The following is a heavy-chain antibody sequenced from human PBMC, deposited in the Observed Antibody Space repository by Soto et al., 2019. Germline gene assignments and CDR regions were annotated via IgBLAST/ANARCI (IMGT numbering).Heavy chain of an antibody. J-gene: IGHJ6*03. Sequence: SGESLKISCKGSGYSFTSYWIGWVRQMPGKGLEWMGIIYPGDSDTRYSPSFQGQVTISADKSISTAYLQWSSLKASDTAMYYCARLKYSSSQYYYYYYYMDVWGKGTTVTVSS. CDR3: ARLKYSSSQYYYYYYYMDV. CDR2: IYPGDSDT. CDR1: GYSFTSYW. V-gene: IGHV5-51*01. D-gene: IGHD6-6*01.